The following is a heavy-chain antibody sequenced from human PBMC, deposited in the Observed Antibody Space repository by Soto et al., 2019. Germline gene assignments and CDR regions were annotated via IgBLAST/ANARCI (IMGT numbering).Heavy chain of an antibody. CDR2: IIPILDIA. CDR1: GATFSSYT. Sequence: QVQLVQSGAEVRKPGSSVKVSCKASGATFSSYTITWVRQAPGQGLEWVGRIIPILDIANYALKFQGRVTITAHKSTSTAYLELSSLRSEDTAVYYCARVGPYWYFDLWGRGTLVTVSS. J-gene: IGHJ2*01. CDR3: ARVGPYWYFDL. D-gene: IGHD1-26*01. V-gene: IGHV1-69*02.